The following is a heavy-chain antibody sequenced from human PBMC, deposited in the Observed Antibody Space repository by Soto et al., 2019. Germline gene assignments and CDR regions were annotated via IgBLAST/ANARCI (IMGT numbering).Heavy chain of an antibody. CDR3: ARGSDFWSGYYGYYYYGMDV. CDR1: GGSFSGYY. D-gene: IGHD3-3*01. CDR2: INHSGST. Sequence: PSENRFLTCAVYGGSFSGYYWSLFRQPPGKGLDWIGEINHSGSTNYNPSLKSRVTISVDTSKNQFSLKLSCGRAADTAVYYCARGSDFWSGYYGYYYYGMDVWGQGTTVTVSS. V-gene: IGHV4-34*01. J-gene: IGHJ6*02.